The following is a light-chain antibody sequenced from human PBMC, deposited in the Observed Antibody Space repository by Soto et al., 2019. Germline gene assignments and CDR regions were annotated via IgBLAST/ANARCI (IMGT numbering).Light chain of an antibody. J-gene: IGKJ5*01. Sequence: EIVMTQSPATLSVSPGERATLSCRASQSVSSNLAWYQQKPGQAPRLLIYGASTRATGIPARSSGSRSGTEFTLTISSLQSEDFAVYYCQQYNNWPPLTFGLGTRLEIK. CDR2: GAS. CDR3: QQYNNWPPLT. V-gene: IGKV3-15*01. CDR1: QSVSSN.